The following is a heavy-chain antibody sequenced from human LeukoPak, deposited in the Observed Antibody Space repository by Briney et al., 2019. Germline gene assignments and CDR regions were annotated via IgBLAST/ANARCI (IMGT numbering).Heavy chain of an antibody. V-gene: IGHV1-2*02. J-gene: IGHJ6*03. CDR3: ARDISHYYDSSGYSPRGNYYYMDV. CDR1: GYTFTRYY. D-gene: IGHD3-22*01. Sequence: ASVKVSCKASGYTFTRYYMHWVRQAPGQGLEWMGWINPNSGSTNYAQKFQGRVTMTGDTSISTAYMELRSLRSDDTAVYYCARDISHYYDSSGYSPRGNYYYMDVWGKGTPVTISS. CDR2: INPNSGST.